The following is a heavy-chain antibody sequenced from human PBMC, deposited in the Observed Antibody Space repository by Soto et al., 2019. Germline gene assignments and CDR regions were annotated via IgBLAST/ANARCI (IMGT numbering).Heavy chain of an antibody. Sequence: SETLSLTCAVSGDSISSGGYSWSWIRQPPGKGLEWIGYIYHSGSTYYNPSLKSRVTISVDRSKNQFSLKLSSVTAADTAVYYCARGENWFDPWGQGTLVTSPQ. CDR2: IYHSGST. V-gene: IGHV4-30-2*01. CDR3: ARGENWFDP. CDR1: GDSISSGGYS. J-gene: IGHJ5*02.